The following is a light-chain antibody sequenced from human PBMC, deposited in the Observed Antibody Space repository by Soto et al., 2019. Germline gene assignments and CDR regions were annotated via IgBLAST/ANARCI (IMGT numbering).Light chain of an antibody. Sequence: QSVLTQPASVSGSPGQSITISCTGSSSDVGGYNYVSWYQQYPGKAPSLMIYEVGNRPSGVSDRFSGSKSGNTASLTISGLQAEDEADYHCSSYTSSYIYVFGTGTKVTVL. CDR3: SSYTSSYIYV. V-gene: IGLV2-14*01. CDR2: EVG. J-gene: IGLJ1*01. CDR1: SSDVGGYNY.